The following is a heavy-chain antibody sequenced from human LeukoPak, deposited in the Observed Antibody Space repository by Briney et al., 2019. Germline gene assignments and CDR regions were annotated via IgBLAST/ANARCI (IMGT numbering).Heavy chain of an antibody. CDR3: AKFSGIWHYFPMDV. CDR1: GSTFSAYA. J-gene: IGHJ6*02. CDR2: ISDSGAST. V-gene: IGHV3-23*01. Sequence: PGGSLRLSCGASGSTFSAYAMSWVRQAPGKGRGWVAAISDSGASTYYADSVKGRFTISREHSTNTVYLQMSSLRADDTAVYYCAKFSGIWHYFPMDVWGQGTTVTVSS. D-gene: IGHD3-10*01.